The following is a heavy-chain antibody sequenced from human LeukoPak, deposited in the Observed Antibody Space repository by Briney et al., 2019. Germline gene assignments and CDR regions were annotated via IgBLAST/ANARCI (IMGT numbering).Heavy chain of an antibody. CDR1: KFTFSTFS. CDR3: AKDLSTSLRYFDWLSSYYYYYMDV. J-gene: IGHJ6*03. Sequence: GSLRLSCAASKFTFSTFSMSWVRQAPGKGLEWVSAISGSGGSTYYADSVKGRFTISRDNSKNTLYLQMNSLRAEDTAVYYCAKDLSTSLRYFDWLSSYYYYYMDVWGKGTTVTVSS. V-gene: IGHV3-23*01. CDR2: ISGSGGST. D-gene: IGHD3-9*01.